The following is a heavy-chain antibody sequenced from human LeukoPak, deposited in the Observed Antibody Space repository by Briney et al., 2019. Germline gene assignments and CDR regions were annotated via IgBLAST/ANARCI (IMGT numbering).Heavy chain of an antibody. V-gene: IGHV4-39*07. D-gene: IGHD3-3*01. CDR2: INHSGST. J-gene: IGHJ3*02. CDR3: ARDRQLAYYDFWSGPRGAFDI. CDR1: GGSISSSSSY. Sequence: KASETLSLTCTVSGGSISSSSSYWGWIRQPPGKGLEWIGEINHSGSTNYNPSLKSRVTISVDTSKNQFSLKLSSVTAADTAVYYCARDRQLAYYDFWSGPRGAFDIWGQGTMVTVSS.